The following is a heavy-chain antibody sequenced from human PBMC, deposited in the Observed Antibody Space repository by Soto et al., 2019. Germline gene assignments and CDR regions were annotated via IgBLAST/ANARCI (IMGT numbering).Heavy chain of an antibody. CDR2: IYHSGNT. D-gene: IGHD6-6*01. J-gene: IGHJ5*02. Sequence: SDTLSLTCTVSGGSISSGDYYWSWIRQPPGKGLEWIGYIYHSGNTYYNPSLKSRVTISVDTSKNQFSLKLSSVTAADTAVDYCARERPDGARLAPWGQGTLVTFSP. V-gene: IGHV4-30-4*02. CDR3: ARERPDGARLAP. CDR1: GGSISSGDYY.